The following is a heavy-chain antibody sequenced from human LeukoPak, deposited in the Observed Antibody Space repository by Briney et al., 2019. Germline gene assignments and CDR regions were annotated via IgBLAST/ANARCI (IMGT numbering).Heavy chain of an antibody. V-gene: IGHV1-69-2*01. CDR1: GYTFTDYY. J-gene: IGHJ4*02. Sequence: ASVKVSCKVSGYTFTDYYMHWVQQAPGKGLEWMGLVDPEDGETIYAEKFQGRVTITADTSTDTAYMELSSLRSEDTAVYYCATVYDSSGYYYVFDCWGQGTLVTVSS. CDR2: VDPEDGET. CDR3: ATVYDSSGYYYVFDC. D-gene: IGHD3-22*01.